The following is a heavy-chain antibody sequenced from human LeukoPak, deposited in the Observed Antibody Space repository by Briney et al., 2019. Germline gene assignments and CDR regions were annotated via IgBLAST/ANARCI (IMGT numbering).Heavy chain of an antibody. CDR1: GFTFSDYY. J-gene: IGHJ6*02. D-gene: IGHD3-9*01. Sequence: GGSLRLSCAASGFTFSDYYMTWIRQAPGKGLEWVSYISSSGSSVYYADSVKGRFSISRDNAKNSVFLQMNSLRAEDTAVYYCARDRYYDFLTGYRYGMDVWGQGTTVTVSS. CDR2: ISSSGSSV. V-gene: IGHV3-11*01. CDR3: ARDRYYDFLTGYRYGMDV.